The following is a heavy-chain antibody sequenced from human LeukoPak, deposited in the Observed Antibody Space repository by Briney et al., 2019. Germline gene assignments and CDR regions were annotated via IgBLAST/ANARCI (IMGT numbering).Heavy chain of an antibody. J-gene: IGHJ6*02. CDR2: IYPGDSDT. CDR3: ARHYDILTGSYGMDV. D-gene: IGHD3-9*01. CDR1: GYSFTSYW. V-gene: IGHV5-51*01. Sequence: GESLKISCKGSGYSFTSYWIGWVRQMPGKGLEWMGIIYPGDSDTRYSPSFQGQVTISADKSISTACLQWSSLKASDTAMYYCARHYDILTGSYGMDVWGQGTTVTVSS.